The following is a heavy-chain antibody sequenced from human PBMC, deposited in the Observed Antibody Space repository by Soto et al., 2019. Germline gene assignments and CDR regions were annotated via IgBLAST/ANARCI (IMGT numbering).Heavy chain of an antibody. Sequence: SVKVSCKASGGTFSSYAISWVRQAPGQGLEWMGGIIPIFGTANYAQKFQGRVTITADESTSTAYMELRSLRSDDTAVYYCASPYGAHAFDIWGQGTMVTVSS. CDR2: IIPIFGTA. V-gene: IGHV1-69*13. J-gene: IGHJ3*02. CDR1: GGTFSSYA. D-gene: IGHD4-17*01. CDR3: ASPYGAHAFDI.